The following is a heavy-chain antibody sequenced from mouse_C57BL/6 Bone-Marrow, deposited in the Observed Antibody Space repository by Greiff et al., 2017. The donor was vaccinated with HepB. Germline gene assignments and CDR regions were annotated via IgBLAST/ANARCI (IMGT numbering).Heavy chain of an antibody. CDR1: GFTFTDYY. CDR2: IRNKANGYTT. Sequence: EVMLVESGGGLVQPGGSLSLSCAASGFTFTDYYMSWVRQPPGKALEWLGFIRNKANGYTTEYSASVKGRFTISRDNSQSILYLQMNALRAEDSATYYCARYIRNWDSYYFDYWGQGTTLTVPS. V-gene: IGHV7-3*01. J-gene: IGHJ2*01. D-gene: IGHD4-1*01. CDR3: ARYIRNWDSYYFDY.